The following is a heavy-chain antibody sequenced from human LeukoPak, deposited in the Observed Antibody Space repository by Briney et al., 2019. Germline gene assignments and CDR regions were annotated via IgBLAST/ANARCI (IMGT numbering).Heavy chain of an antibody. V-gene: IGHV3-30*18. D-gene: IGHD3-10*01. J-gene: IGHJ4*02. CDR2: VWHGEGNK. Sequence: GKSLRLSCEASGFSFSNHGMHWVRQAPGKGLEWVAVVWHGEGNKYYVDSVKGRFTISRDNSKNTVYLEMNSLRTEDTAIYYCAKGGGDTSLYYFDYWGQGALVTVPS. CDR1: GFSFSNHG. CDR3: AKGGGDTSLYYFDY.